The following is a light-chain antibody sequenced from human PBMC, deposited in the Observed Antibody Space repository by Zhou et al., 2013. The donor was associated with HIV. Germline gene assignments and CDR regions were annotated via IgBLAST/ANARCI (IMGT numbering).Light chain of an antibody. J-gene: IGKJ1*01. Sequence: EIVLAQSPGTLSLSPGVRATLSCRASQSVTSSCLAWYQQKPGQAPRLLIYGASSRATGIPDRFSGSGSRTDFTLTISRLEPEDFAVYYCQQCDTSPRTFGQGTKVEIK. CDR2: GAS. V-gene: IGKV3-20*01. CDR1: QSVTSSC. CDR3: QQCDTSPRT.